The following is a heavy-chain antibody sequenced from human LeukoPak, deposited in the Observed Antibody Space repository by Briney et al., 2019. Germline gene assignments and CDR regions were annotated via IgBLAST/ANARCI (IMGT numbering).Heavy chain of an antibody. D-gene: IGHD5-18*01. CDR2: IYHSGST. Sequence: PSETLSLTCAVSGGSISSVGYSWSWIRQPPGKGLEWIGYIYHSGSTYYNPSLKSRVTISVDRSKNQFSLKLSSVTAADTAVYYCARGWIQLWFYQPLLASQYFDYWGQGTLVTVSS. J-gene: IGHJ4*02. CDR3: ARGWIQLWFYQPLLASQYFDY. V-gene: IGHV4-30-2*01. CDR1: GGSISSVGYS.